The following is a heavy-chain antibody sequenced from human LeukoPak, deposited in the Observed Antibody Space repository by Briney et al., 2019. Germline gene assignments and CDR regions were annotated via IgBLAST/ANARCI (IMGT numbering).Heavy chain of an antibody. J-gene: IGHJ4*02. CDR1: GFTFSSYG. CDR3: AKDLALQGSIAVAGLGFDY. CDR2: IWYDGSNK. V-gene: IGHV3-33*06. D-gene: IGHD6-19*01. Sequence: PGRSLRLSCAASGFTFSSYGMHWVRQAPGKGLEWVAVIWYDGSNKYYADSVKGRFTISRDNSKNTLYLQMNSLRAEDTAVYYCAKDLALQGSIAVAGLGFDYWGQGTLVTVSS.